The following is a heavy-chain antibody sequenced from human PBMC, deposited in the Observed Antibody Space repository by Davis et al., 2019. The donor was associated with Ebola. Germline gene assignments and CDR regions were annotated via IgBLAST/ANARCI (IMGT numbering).Heavy chain of an antibody. V-gene: IGHV3-48*01. CDR2: ISSSSSSI. CDR3: AIEWFGEFIGY. D-gene: IGHD3-10*01. J-gene: IGHJ4*02. Sequence: GESLKISCLASGFTFGSYNMNWVRQAPGKGLEWVSYISSSSSSIYYADSVKGRFTISRDNSKNTLYLQMNSLRAEDTAVYYCAIEWFGEFIGYWGQGTLVTVSS. CDR1: GFTFGSYN.